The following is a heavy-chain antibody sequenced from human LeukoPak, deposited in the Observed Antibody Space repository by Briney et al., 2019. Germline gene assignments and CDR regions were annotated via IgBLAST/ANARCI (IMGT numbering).Heavy chain of an antibody. J-gene: IGHJ5*02. CDR2: INHSGST. D-gene: IGHD3-16*01. CDR3: ARGRLLMWFDP. CDR1: GGSFSGYS. V-gene: IGHV4-34*01. Sequence: SETLSLTCAVYGGSFSGYSWSWIRQPPGKGLEWIGEINHSGSTNYNPSLKSRVTISVDTSKEQFSLKLSSVTAADTAVYYCARGRLLMWFDPWGQGTLVTVSS.